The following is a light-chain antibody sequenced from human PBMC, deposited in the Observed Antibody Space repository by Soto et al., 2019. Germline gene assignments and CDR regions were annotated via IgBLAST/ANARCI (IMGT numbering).Light chain of an antibody. CDR3: QTWGTGIS. CDR2: LNSDGSH. Sequence: QPVLTQSPSASASLGASVKLTCTLSSGHSSYAIAWHQQQPEKGPRYLMKLNSDGSHSKGDGIPDRFSGSSSGAERYLTIASRQSEDEADYYCQTWGTGISFGGGTKLTVL. CDR1: SGHSSYA. J-gene: IGLJ2*01. V-gene: IGLV4-69*01.